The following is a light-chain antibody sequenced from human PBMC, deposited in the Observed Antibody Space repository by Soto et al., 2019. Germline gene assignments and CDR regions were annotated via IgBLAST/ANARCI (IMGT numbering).Light chain of an antibody. CDR3: QQRNTWPPIT. CDR2: DAS. V-gene: IGKV3-11*01. CDR1: QSVRTY. Sequence: EIVLTPCPYTLSLSPWDRATLSCRASQSVRTYLAWYQVKPGQAPRLLIYDASRRASGVPARFSGSGSGTDFTLTISSLEPEDFALYYCQQRNTWPPITFGQGTRLEIK. J-gene: IGKJ5*01.